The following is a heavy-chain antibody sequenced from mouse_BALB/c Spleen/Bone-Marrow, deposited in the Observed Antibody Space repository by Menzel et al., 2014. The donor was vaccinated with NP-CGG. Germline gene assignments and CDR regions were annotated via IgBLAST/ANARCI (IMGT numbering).Heavy chain of an antibody. CDR3: TRSGAFAY. CDR1: GFTFSNYW. V-gene: IGHV6-6*02. Sequence: EVKLVESGGGLVQPGGSMKLSCVASGFTFSNYWMNWVRQSPEKGLEWVAEIRLKSNNYATHYAESVKGRFTISRDDSKSSVYLQMNNLRAEDTGIYYCTRSGAFAYWGQGTLATVPA. CDR2: IRLKSNNYAT. D-gene: IGHD1-3*01. J-gene: IGHJ3*01.